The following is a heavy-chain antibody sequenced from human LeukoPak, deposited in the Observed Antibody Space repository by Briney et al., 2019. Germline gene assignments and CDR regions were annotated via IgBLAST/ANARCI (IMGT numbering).Heavy chain of an antibody. CDR1: GFTFSSHS. J-gene: IGHJ3*02. CDR3: ARIGRDAFDI. Sequence: GGSLRLSCAASGFTFSSHSMNCVRQAPGKGLGWVSSISNSSSYIYYADSVKGRFTISRDNAKNSLYLQMNSLRAEDTAVYYCARIGRDAFDIWGQGTMVTVSS. CDR2: ISNSSSYI. V-gene: IGHV3-21*01.